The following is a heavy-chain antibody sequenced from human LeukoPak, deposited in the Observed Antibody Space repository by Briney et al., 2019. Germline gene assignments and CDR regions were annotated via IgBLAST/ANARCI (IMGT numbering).Heavy chain of an antibody. J-gene: IGHJ5*02. CDR2: INTNTGNP. V-gene: IGHV7-4-1*02. CDR1: GYTFTSYA. CDR3: ARVCRELLQWLVGDDWFDP. Sequence: GASVKVSCKASGYTFTSYAMNWVRQAPGQGLEWMGWINTNTGNPTYAQGFTGRFVFSLDTSVSTAYLQISSLKAEDTAVYYCARVCRELLQWLVGDDWFDPWGQGTLVTVSS. D-gene: IGHD6-19*01.